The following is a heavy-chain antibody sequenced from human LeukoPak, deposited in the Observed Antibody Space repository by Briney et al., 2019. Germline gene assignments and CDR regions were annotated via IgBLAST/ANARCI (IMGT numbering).Heavy chain of an antibody. J-gene: IGHJ4*02. CDR3: TKDHGSGSYYFDY. V-gene: IGHV3-15*01. D-gene: IGHD3-10*01. CDR2: IKSKTDGGTV. CDR1: GFTFSNVW. Sequence: RAGGSLRLSCAASGFTFSNVWMSWVRQAPGKGLEWVGRIKSKTDGGTVDYAAPVKRRFTISRDDLKNTLYLEMNSLKTEDTAVYYCTKDHGSGSYYFDYWVQGTLVTVSS.